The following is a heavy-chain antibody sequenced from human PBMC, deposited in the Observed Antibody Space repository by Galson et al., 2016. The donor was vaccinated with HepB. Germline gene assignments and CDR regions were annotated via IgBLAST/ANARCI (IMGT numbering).Heavy chain of an antibody. D-gene: IGHD3-10*01. CDR1: GFKFTSYW. V-gene: IGHV5-51*01. CDR2: IYPGDSDT. Sequence: QSGAEVKKPGESLKISCKGSGFKFTSYWIAWVRQMPGKGLEWMGIIYPGDSDTRYSPSFQGQVTISADTSDNTAYLHWNSLKASDAAIYYCARPKDWGFIGGYLGSWGQGTLVTVSS. J-gene: IGHJ4*02. CDR3: ARPKDWGFIGGYLGS.